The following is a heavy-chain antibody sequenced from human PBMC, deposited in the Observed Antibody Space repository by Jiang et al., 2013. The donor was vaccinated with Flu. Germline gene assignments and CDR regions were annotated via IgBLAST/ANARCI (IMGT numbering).Heavy chain of an antibody. D-gene: IGHD3-10*01. J-gene: IGHJ6*02. V-gene: IGHV4-31*03. Sequence: VKPSQTLSLTCTVSGGSISSGGYYWSWIRQHPGKGLEWIGYIYYSGSTYYNPSLKSRVTISVDTSKNQFSLKLSSVTAADTAVYYCAREFTMVRGGRSYGMDVWGQGTTVTVSS. CDR3: AREFTMVRGGRSYGMDV. CDR2: IYYSGST. CDR1: GGSISSGGYY.